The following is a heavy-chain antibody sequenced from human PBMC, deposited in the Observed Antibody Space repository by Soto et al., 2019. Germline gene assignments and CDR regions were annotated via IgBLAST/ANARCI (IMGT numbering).Heavy chain of an antibody. CDR3: AREYDAYPYYFDY. D-gene: IGHD3-3*01. CDR1: GFTFSSYA. Sequence: QVQLVESGGGVVQPGRSLRLSCAASGFTFSSYAMPWVRQAPGKGLEWVAIISYDGSNKYYADSVKGRFTISRDNAKNTLYVQMNSLRAEDTAVYYCAREYDAYPYYFDYWGQGTLVTVSS. J-gene: IGHJ4*02. CDR2: ISYDGSNK. V-gene: IGHV3-30-3*01.